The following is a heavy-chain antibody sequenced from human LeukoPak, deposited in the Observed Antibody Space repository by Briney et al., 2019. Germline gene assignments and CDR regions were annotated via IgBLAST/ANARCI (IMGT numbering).Heavy chain of an antibody. Sequence: PSETLSLTCTVSGGSISSYYWSWIRQPPGKGLEWIGYIYYSGSTNYNPSLKSRVTISVDTSKNQFSLKLSSVTAADTAVYYRARYRNRLLSGAGWFDPWGQGTLVTVSS. CDR1: GGSISSYY. CDR3: ARYRNRLLSGAGWFDP. D-gene: IGHD1-14*01. J-gene: IGHJ5*02. CDR2: IYYSGST. V-gene: IGHV4-59*01.